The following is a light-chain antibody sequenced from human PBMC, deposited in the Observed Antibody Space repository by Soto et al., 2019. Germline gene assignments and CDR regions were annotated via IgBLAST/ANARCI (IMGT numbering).Light chain of an antibody. CDR1: QSVSSGY. CDR3: QLYGSSPLTWT. Sequence: EIVLTQSPGTLYLSPGERATLYCRASQSVSSGYLAWYQQKPGQAPSRLIYGASSRATGIPDRFSGSGSAPAFALTISRLEPEDFAVYYCQLYGSSPLTWTFGQATKVAIK. J-gene: IGKJ1*01. CDR2: GAS. V-gene: IGKV3-20*01.